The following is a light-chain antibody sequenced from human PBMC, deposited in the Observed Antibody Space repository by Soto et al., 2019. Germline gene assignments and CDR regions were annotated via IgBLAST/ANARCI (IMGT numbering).Light chain of an antibody. V-gene: IGLV2-11*01. CDR1: SSDVGAYNY. Sequence: QSVLTQPRSVSGSPGQSVTISCTGTSSDVGAYNYVSWYQHHLGKATKLMIYDVTKRPSGVPDRFSGSKSGNTASLTISGLQAEDEADYYCCSYAGSYTVVFGGGTKLTVL. J-gene: IGLJ2*01. CDR2: DVT. CDR3: CSYAGSYTVV.